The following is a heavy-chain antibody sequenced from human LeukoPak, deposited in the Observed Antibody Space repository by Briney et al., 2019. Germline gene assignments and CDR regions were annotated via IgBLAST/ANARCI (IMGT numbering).Heavy chain of an antibody. CDR2: ITSKSNYI. J-gene: IGHJ6*03. D-gene: IGHD2-21*01. CDR1: GFTFSVYS. CDR3: TSGLIAIESDNNLYQYMDV. V-gene: IGHV3-21*01. Sequence: GGSLRLSCSGSGFTFSVYSMNWVRQAPGKGLDWVSSITSKSNYIYYADSVKGRFTISRDNAMNSVFLQLNSLRAEDSAVYYCTSGLIAIESDNNLYQYMDVWGKGTTVTVSS.